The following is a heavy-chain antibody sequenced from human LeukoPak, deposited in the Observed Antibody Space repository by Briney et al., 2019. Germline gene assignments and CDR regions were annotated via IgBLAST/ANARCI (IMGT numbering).Heavy chain of an antibody. Sequence: GASVKVSCKASGYTFTGYYIRWVRQAPGQGLEWMGWINPNSGGTNYAQKFQGRVTMTTDTSTSTAYMELSRLRSDDTAVYYCAREGRGWAFDIWGQGTMVTVSS. CDR3: AREGRGWAFDI. J-gene: IGHJ3*02. CDR1: GYTFTGYY. V-gene: IGHV1-2*02. D-gene: IGHD2-15*01. CDR2: INPNSGGT.